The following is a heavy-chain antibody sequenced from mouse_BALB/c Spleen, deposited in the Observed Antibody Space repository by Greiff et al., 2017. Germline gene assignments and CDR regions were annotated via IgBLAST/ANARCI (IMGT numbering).Heavy chain of an antibody. CDR2: INPYNGDT. Sequence: EVQGVESGPELVKPGASVKISCKASGYSFTGYFMNWVMQSHGKSLEWIGRINPYNGDTFYNQKFKGKATLTVDKSSSTAHMELRSLASEDSAVYYCARESTTAPFDYWGQGTTLTVSS. D-gene: IGHD1-2*01. CDR1: GYSFTGYF. CDR3: ARESTTAPFDY. J-gene: IGHJ2*01. V-gene: IGHV1-20*02.